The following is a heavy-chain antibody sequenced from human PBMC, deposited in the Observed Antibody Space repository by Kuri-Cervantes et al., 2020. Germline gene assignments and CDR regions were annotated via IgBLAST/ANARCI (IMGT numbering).Heavy chain of an antibody. CDR1: GFSLSTSGVG. V-gene: IGHV2-5*01. J-gene: IGHJ4*02. CDR2: IYWNDDK. Sequence: SGPTLVKPTQTLTLTCTFSGFSLSTSGVGVGWIRQPPGKALEWLALIYWNDDKRYSPSLKSRLTITKDSSKNQVVLTMTNMDPVDTATYYCARQIVGRSIDYWGQGTLVTVSS. D-gene: IGHD2/OR15-2a*01. CDR3: ARQIVGRSIDY.